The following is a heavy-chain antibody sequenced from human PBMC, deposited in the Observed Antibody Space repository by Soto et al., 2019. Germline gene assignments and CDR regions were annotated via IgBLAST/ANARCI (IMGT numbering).Heavy chain of an antibody. V-gene: IGHV3-74*01. D-gene: IGHD3-10*01. CDR2: IKSDGSTT. Sequence: EGQLEESGGALVQPGGSLRLSCAASGFTFSSSWMHWVRQVPGGGLVWISRIKSDGSTTNYAASVQGRFTISRDNADNMVYLQMNSLRADDTAVYYCARGALGRYWFDPRGQGTLVTVYS. CDR3: ARGALGRYWFDP. CDR1: GFTFSSSW. J-gene: IGHJ5*02.